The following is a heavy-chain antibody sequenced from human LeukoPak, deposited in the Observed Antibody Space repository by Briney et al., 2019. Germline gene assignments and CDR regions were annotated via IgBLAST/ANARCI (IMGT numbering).Heavy chain of an antibody. CDR1: GGSFSGYY. D-gene: IGHD2-2*01. Sequence: SETLSLTCAVYGGSFSGYYWGWIRQPPGKGLEWIGEINHSGSTNYNPSLKSRVTISVDTSKNQFSLKLSSVTAADTAVYYCAREGGGYCSSTSCYYFDYWGRGTLVTVSS. J-gene: IGHJ4*02. V-gene: IGHV4-34*01. CDR3: AREGGGYCSSTSCYYFDY. CDR2: INHSGST.